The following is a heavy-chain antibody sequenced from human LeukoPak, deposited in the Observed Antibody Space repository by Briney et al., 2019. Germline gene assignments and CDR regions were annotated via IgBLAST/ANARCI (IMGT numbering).Heavy chain of an antibody. CDR1: GGTFSNYA. Sequence: SVKVSCKASGGTFSNYAINWVRHAPGQGLEWMGGIIPIFGTANYAQKFQGRITITTDDSTSTAYIELSSLRSEDTAVYYCARWGNCGGDCSPYFDYWGQGTLVTVSS. D-gene: IGHD2-21*02. CDR2: IIPIFGTA. CDR3: ARWGNCGGDCSPYFDY. J-gene: IGHJ4*02. V-gene: IGHV1-69*05.